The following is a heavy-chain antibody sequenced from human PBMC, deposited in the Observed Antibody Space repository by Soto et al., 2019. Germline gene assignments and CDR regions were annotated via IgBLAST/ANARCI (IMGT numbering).Heavy chain of an antibody. D-gene: IGHD3-9*01. Sequence: GGSLRLSCAASGFTFSSYAMSWVRQAPGKGLEWVSAISGSGGSTYYADSVKGRFTISRDNSKNTLYLQMNSLRAEDTAVYYCAKDWTYYDILTGYFSLLKFDYSGQGTLVTAPQ. CDR1: GFTFSSYA. V-gene: IGHV3-23*01. CDR2: ISGSGGST. CDR3: AKDWTYYDILTGYFSLLKFDY. J-gene: IGHJ4*02.